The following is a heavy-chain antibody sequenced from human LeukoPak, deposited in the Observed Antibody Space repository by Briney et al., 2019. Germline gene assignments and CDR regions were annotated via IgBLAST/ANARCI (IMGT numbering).Heavy chain of an antibody. CDR3: ARDPRWTGSFNWFDP. V-gene: IGHV1-18*01. D-gene: IGHD3/OR15-3a*01. J-gene: IGHJ5*02. Sequence: ASVKVSCKASGYTFTSYGISWVRQAPGQGLEWMGWISAYNGNTNYAQKLQGRVTMTTVTSASTAYMELRSLRSDDTAVYYCARDPRWTGSFNWFDPWGQGTLVTVSS. CDR2: ISAYNGNT. CDR1: GYTFTSYG.